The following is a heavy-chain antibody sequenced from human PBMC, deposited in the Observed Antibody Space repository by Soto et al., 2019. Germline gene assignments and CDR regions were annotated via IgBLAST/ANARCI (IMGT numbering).Heavy chain of an antibody. D-gene: IGHD5-18*01. CDR2: IYYSGST. CDR3: AREIGGYSYFDY. V-gene: IGHV4-31*03. Sequence: PSETLSLTCTVSGGSISSGGYYWSWIRQHPGKGLEWIGYIYYSGSTYYNPSLKSRVTISVDTSKNQFSLKLSSVTAADTAVYYCAREIGGYSYFDYWGQGTLVSVSS. CDR1: GGSISSGGYY. J-gene: IGHJ4*02.